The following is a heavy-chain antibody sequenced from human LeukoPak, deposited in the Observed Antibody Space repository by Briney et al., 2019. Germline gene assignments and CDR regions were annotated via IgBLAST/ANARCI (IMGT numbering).Heavy chain of an antibody. J-gene: IGHJ5*02. CDR2: IYDSGST. Sequence: PSETLSLTCTVSGGSIRSSYYYWGWIRQPPGKGLEWIGSIYDSGSTCYNPSLKSRVTISVDTSKNQFSLKLNSVTAADTAVYYSARHYGPWGQGTLVTVSS. D-gene: IGHD3-10*01. CDR1: GGSIRSSYYY. CDR3: ARHYGP. V-gene: IGHV4-39*01.